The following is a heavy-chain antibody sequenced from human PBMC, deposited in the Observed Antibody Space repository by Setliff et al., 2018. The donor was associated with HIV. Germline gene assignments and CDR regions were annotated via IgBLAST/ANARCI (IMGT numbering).Heavy chain of an antibody. CDR1: GFSVSSNY. Sequence: PGGSLRLSCAASGFSVSSNYMSWVRQTPGKGLEWVSFISSGGSTHYADSVKGRFTISRDNSNNTLYLQMNSLRAEDTAVYYCVRGSHGTSWTDYWGQGTLVTVSS. CDR2: ISSGGST. CDR3: VRGSHGTSWTDY. J-gene: IGHJ4*02. D-gene: IGHD6-13*01. V-gene: IGHV3-53*01.